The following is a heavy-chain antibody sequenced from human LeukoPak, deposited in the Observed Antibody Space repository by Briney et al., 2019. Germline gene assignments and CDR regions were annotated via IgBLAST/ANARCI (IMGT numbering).Heavy chain of an antibody. Sequence: PSETLSLTCTVSGGSISSYYWSWIRQPPGKGLEWIGYIYYSGSTNYKPSLKSRVTISVETSKNQFSLKLRSVTAADTAVYYCARGIDYYDSSGYPKDYYYYYMDVWGKGTTVTISS. CDR1: GGSISSYY. D-gene: IGHD3-22*01. J-gene: IGHJ6*03. V-gene: IGHV4-59*01. CDR2: IYYSGST. CDR3: ARGIDYYDSSGYPKDYYYYYMDV.